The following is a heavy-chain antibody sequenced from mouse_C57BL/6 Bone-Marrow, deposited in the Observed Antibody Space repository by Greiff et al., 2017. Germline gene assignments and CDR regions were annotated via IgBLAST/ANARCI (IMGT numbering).Heavy chain of an antibody. Sequence: EVKLMESGGGLVKPGGSLKLSCAASGFTFSSYAMSWVRQTPEKRLEWVATISAGGSYTYYPDNVKGRFTISRDNAKNNLYLQLSHLKSEDTAMYYCARDGGSSGYEFAYWGQGTLVTVSA. CDR1: GFTFSSYA. CDR2: ISAGGSYT. J-gene: IGHJ3*01. CDR3: ARDGGSSGYEFAY. D-gene: IGHD3-2*02. V-gene: IGHV5-4*01.